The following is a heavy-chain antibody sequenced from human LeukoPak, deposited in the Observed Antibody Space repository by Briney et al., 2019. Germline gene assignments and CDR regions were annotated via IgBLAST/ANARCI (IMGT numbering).Heavy chain of an antibody. V-gene: IGHV3-23*01. D-gene: IGHD6-19*01. CDR3: AKGAAVADLLFGY. J-gene: IGHJ4*02. CDR1: GFTFSSYA. CDR2: ISISGGST. Sequence: GGSLRLSCAASGFTFSSYAMSWVRQAPGKGLEWVSTISISGGSTYYADSVKGRFTISRDNSRNTLYLQMNSLRGEDTAVYYCAKGAAVADLLFGYWGQGTLVTVSS.